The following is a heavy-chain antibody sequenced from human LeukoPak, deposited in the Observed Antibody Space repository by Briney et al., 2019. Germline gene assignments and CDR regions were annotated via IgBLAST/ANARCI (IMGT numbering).Heavy chain of an antibody. CDR3: ARPYRSRWYGVFEI. J-gene: IGHJ3*02. Sequence: SETLSLTCAVSGGSGSSRNWWSWVRQPPGKGLEWIGEIYHSGSTNYNPSLKSRVIISVDKSKNQFSLNLSSVTAADTAVYYCARPYRSRWYGVFEIWGQGTMVTVSS. D-gene: IGHD6-19*01. V-gene: IGHV4-4*02. CDR2: IYHSGST. CDR1: GGSGSSRNW.